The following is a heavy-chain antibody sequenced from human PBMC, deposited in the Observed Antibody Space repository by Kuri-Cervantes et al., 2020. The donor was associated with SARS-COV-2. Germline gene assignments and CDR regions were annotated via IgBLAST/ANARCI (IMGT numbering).Heavy chain of an antibody. D-gene: IGHD6-6*01. J-gene: IGHJ6*03. CDR2: IDWDDDK. V-gene: IGHV2-70*12. CDR1: GFSLSTSGMC. Sequence: SGPTLVKPTQTLTLTCTFSGFSLSTSGMCVSWIRQPPGKALEWLALIDWDDDKYYGTSLKSRLTITKDTSKNQVVLTMTNMDPVDTATYYCAHRRGSSSSRGGPYYYYYMDVWGKGTTVTVSS. CDR3: AHRRGSSSSRGGPYYYYYMDV.